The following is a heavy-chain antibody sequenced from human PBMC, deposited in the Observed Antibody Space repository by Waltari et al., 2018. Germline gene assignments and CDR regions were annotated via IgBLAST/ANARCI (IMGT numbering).Heavy chain of an antibody. CDR2: ITPNSGAT. CDR3: TTMGTRPDGGR. Sequence: QVQLVQSGAEVKKPGASVRVSCRASGYTFTDYYLHWVRQAPGQGLEWMGRITPNSGATTYALSFQGRVTVTRDTSISTVYMEISGLRSDDTAVYYCTTMGTRPDGGRWGQGTLVTVSS. CDR1: GYTFTDYY. V-gene: IGHV1-2*02. D-gene: IGHD6-6*01. J-gene: IGHJ4*02.